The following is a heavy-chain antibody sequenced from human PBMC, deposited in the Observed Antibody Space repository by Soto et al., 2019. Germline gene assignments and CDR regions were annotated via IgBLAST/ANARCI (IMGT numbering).Heavy chain of an antibody. V-gene: IGHV1-2*02. CDR3: ARGGNGAYYANALDY. CDR2: INPDRGNA. J-gene: IGHJ4*02. Sequence: QVQLVQSGAEVRKPGASVRVSCKSSGYSFTGYYIHWVRQAPGQGLEWLGWINPDRGNAHYAQKFQDRVTMTGDTSTTTAFMELSRLRSDDTAVYYCARGGNGAYYANALDYWGQGTPITVSS. D-gene: IGHD3-22*01. CDR1: GYSFTGYY.